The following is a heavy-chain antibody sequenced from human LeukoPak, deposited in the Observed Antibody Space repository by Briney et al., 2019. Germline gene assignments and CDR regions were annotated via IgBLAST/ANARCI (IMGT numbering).Heavy chain of an antibody. CDR1: GASVSSASY. CDR2: IYNGVNT. Sequence: SETLSLTCTVSGASVSSASYWSWIRQPPGKGVEWIAHIYNGVNTNYNPSLKSRVTISVDTSKNQFSLRLNSVTAADTAVYYCARSRAFNSGAFDPWGQGSLVAVSS. CDR3: ARSRAFNSGAFDP. V-gene: IGHV4-61*01. J-gene: IGHJ5*02. D-gene: IGHD1-26*01.